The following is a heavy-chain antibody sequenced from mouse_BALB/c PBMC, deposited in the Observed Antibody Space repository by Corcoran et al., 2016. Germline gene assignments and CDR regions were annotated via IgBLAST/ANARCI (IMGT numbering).Heavy chain of an antibody. CDR3: AKTARATYYFEY. Sequence: QVQLQQSGPELVKPGASVKISCKASGYSFTSYYIHWVTQRPGQGLEWSGWIFPGSGNTKYNEKFKGKATLTADTSSSTAYMQLSSLTSEDSAVYFCAKTARATYYFEYWGQGTTLTVSS. CDR1: GYSFTSYY. J-gene: IGHJ2*01. CDR2: IFPGSGNT. V-gene: IGHV1-66*01. D-gene: IGHD3-2*01.